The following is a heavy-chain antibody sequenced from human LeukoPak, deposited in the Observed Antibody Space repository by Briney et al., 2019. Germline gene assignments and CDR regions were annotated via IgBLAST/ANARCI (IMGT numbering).Heavy chain of an antibody. CDR3: ARYNSSGWYQEGFDY. Sequence: GGSPRLSCAASGFTFSSYAMSWVRQAPGKGLEWVSVISGSGSSTYYADSVKGRFTISRDNSKNTLYLQMNSLRAEDTAVYYCARYNSSGWYQEGFDYWGQGTLVTVSS. J-gene: IGHJ4*02. V-gene: IGHV3-23*01. D-gene: IGHD6-19*01. CDR1: GFTFSSYA. CDR2: ISGSGSST.